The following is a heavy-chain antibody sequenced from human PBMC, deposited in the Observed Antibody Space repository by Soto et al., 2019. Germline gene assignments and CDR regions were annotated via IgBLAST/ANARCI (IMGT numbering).Heavy chain of an antibody. D-gene: IGHD6-19*01. CDR2: ISGSGGST. J-gene: IGHJ4*02. CDR3: ARDRGWSLFDY. CDR1: GFTFNIYA. V-gene: IGHV3-23*01. Sequence: PGGCLRLSCAASGFTFNIYAMGWVRQAPGKGLEWVSAISGSGGSTYYADSVKGRFTISRDNSKNTLYLQMNSLRAEDTAVYYCARDRGWSLFDYWGQGTLVTVSS.